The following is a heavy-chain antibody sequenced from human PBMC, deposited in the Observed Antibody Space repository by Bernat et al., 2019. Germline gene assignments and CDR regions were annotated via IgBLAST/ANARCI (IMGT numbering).Heavy chain of an antibody. CDR1: GFTFDDYA. V-gene: IGHV3-43*02. Sequence: EVHLVESGGGVVQPGGSLRLSCAASGFTFDDYAMHWVRQAPGKGLEWVSLISGDGGSTYLADSVKGRFTVSRDNSKNSLYLQMNSLRTEDTALYYCAKDLCITILRGLRSCYYGMDVWGQGTPVTVSS. D-gene: IGHD3-10*01. J-gene: IGHJ6*02. CDR3: AKDLCITILRGLRSCYYGMDV. CDR2: ISGDGGST.